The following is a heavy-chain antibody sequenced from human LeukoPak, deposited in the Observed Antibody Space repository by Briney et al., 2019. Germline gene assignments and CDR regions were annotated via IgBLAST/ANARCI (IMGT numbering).Heavy chain of an antibody. D-gene: IGHD6-19*01. CDR1: GGTFSSYA. CDR3: ARDRGIAVAGSLTY. Sequence: SVKVSCKASGGTFSSYAISWVRQAPGQGLEWMGGIIPIFGTANYAQKFQGRVTITADESTSTAYMELSSLRSEDTAVYYCARDRGIAVAGSLTYWGQGTLVTVSS. V-gene: IGHV1-69*13. J-gene: IGHJ4*02. CDR2: IIPIFGTA.